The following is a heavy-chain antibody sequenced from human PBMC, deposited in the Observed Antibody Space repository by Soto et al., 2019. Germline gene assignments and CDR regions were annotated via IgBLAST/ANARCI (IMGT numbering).Heavy chain of an antibody. V-gene: IGHV3-21*01. CDR2: ISSSSSYI. CDR3: ARDPSTGYLAATPDY. Sequence: EVQLVESGGGLVEPGGSLRLSCAAAGFTFSSYSMNWVRQAPGKGLEWVSYISSSSSYIYYADSVKGRFTISRDNSKNSLDLQMNSLRAEDTAVYYCARDPSTGYLAATPDYWGQGTLVTVSS. J-gene: IGHJ4*02. D-gene: IGHD2-2*02. CDR1: GFTFSSYS.